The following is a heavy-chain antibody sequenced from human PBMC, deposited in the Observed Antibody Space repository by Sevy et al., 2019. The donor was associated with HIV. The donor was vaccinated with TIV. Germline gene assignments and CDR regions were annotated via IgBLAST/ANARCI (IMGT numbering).Heavy chain of an antibody. CDR2: IYHSGST. D-gene: IGHD6-6*01. CDR1: GGSISSSNW. V-gene: IGHV4-4*02. J-gene: IGHJ4*02. CDR3: ARVYSSSSLFDY. Sequence: SETLSLTCAVSGGSISSSNWWRWVRQPPGKGLEWIGEIYHSGSTNYNPSLKSRVTISVDKSKNQFSLKLSSVTAADTAVYYCARVYSSSSLFDYWGQGTLVTVSS.